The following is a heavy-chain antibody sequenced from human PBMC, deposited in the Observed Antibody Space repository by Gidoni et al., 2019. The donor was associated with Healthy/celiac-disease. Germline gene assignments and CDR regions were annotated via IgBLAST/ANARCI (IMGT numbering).Heavy chain of an antibody. J-gene: IGHJ4*02. CDR2: IYYSGST. CDR1: GGSISSCCYC. Sequence: QVQLQESGPGLVKPSQTPSLTCTVSGGSISSCCYCWRWRRQHPGKGLGWIGYIYYSGSTYYNPSLKSRFTISVDTSKNQFSLKLSSVTAADTAVDYCAGDKPRGWIQLWPYFDYWGQGTLVTVSS. V-gene: IGHV4-31*03. CDR3: AGDKPRGWIQLWPYFDY. D-gene: IGHD5-18*01.